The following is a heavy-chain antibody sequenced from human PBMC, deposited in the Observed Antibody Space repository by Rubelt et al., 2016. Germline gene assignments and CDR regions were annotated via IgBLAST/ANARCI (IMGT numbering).Heavy chain of an antibody. CDR3: AGGITIFGVAQPNPYTKQNWFDP. D-gene: IGHD3-3*01. CDR1: GGSISSGGYY. CDR2: IYYSGST. Sequence: TLSLTCTVSGGSISSGGYYWSWIRQHPGKGLEWIGYIYYSGSTYYNPSLKSRVTISVDTSKNQFSLKLSSVTAADTAVYYCAGGITIFGVAQPNPYTKQNWFDPWGQGTLVTVSS. J-gene: IGHJ5*02. V-gene: IGHV4-31*03.